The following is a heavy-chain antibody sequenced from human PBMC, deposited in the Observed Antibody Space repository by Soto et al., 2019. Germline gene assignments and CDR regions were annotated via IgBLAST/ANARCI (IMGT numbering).Heavy chain of an antibody. Sequence: GGSLRLSCAASGFTFSSYGMHWVRQAPGKGLEWVAVIWYDGSNKYYADSVKGRFTISRDNSKNTLYLQMNSLRAEDTAVYYCARDRGYCSSISCYLNHWGQGTLVTVSS. CDR2: IWYDGSNK. CDR3: ARDRGYCSSISCYLNH. V-gene: IGHV3-33*01. CDR1: GFTFSSYG. D-gene: IGHD2-2*01. J-gene: IGHJ4*02.